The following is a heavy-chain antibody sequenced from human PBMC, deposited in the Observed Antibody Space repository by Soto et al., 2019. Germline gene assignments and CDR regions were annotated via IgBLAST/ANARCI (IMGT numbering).Heavy chain of an antibody. CDR3: ARDYYDILTGYYNVGNY. Sequence: GGSLRLSCAASGFTVSSNYMSWVRQAPGKGLEWVSVIYSGGSTYYADSVKGRFTISRDNSKNTLYLQMNSLRAEDTAGYYCARDYYDILTGYYNVGNYWGQGTLVTVSS. CDR1: GFTVSSNY. V-gene: IGHV3-66*01. D-gene: IGHD3-9*01. J-gene: IGHJ4*02. CDR2: IYSGGST.